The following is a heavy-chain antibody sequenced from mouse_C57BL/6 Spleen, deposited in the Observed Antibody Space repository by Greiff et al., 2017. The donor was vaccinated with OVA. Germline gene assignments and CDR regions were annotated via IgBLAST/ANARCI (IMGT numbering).Heavy chain of an antibody. J-gene: IGHJ4*01. Sequence: VQLQQPGPELVKPGASVKISCKASGYSFTGYYMNWVKQSPEKSLEWIGEINPSTGGTTYNQKFKAKATLTVDKSSSTAYMQLKSLTSEDSAVYYCARGGSPYAMDYWGQGTSVTVSS. CDR3: ARGGSPYAMDY. CDR1: GYSFTGYY. V-gene: IGHV1-42*01. CDR2: INPSTGGT.